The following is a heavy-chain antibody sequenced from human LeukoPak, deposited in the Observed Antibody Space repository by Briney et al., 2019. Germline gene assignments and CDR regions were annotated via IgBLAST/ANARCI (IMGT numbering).Heavy chain of an antibody. D-gene: IGHD3-3*01. CDR2: INSGGSST. Sequence: GGSLRLSCAASGFTFSSYWMSWVRQAPGKGLVWVSRINSGGSSTSYADSVKGRFTISRDNAKNTLYLQMNSLRAEDTAVYYCARGTPFWSGSYFDYWGQGTLVTVSS. V-gene: IGHV3-74*01. J-gene: IGHJ4*02. CDR1: GFTFSSYW. CDR3: ARGTPFWSGSYFDY.